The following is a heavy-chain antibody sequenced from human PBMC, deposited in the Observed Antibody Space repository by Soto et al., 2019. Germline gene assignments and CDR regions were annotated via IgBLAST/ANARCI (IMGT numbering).Heavy chain of an antibody. D-gene: IGHD4-17*01. Sequence: GGSLRLSCAASGFTVSSYSMNWVRQAPGKGLEWVSDISSSSSSTYYADSVKGRFTISRDNSKNPLYLQMNSLRAEDTAVYYCAKDSNGDYQFDWFDPWGQGTLVTVSS. J-gene: IGHJ5*02. CDR3: AKDSNGDYQFDWFDP. CDR1: GFTVSSYS. V-gene: IGHV3-48*01. CDR2: ISSSSSST.